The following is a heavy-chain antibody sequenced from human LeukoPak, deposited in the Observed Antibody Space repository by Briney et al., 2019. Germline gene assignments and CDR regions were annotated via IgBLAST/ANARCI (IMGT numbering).Heavy chain of an antibody. J-gene: IGHJ4*02. V-gene: IGHV4-61*02. CDR3: ARGSYQGDY. CDR1: GGSISSGSYY. CDR2: IYTSGST. D-gene: IGHD1-26*01. Sequence: PSETLSLTCTVSGGSISSGSYYWSLIRQPAGKGLEWIGRIYTSGSTNYNPSLKSRVTISVDTSKNQFSLKLSSVTAADTAVYYCARGSYQGDYWGQGTLVTVSS.